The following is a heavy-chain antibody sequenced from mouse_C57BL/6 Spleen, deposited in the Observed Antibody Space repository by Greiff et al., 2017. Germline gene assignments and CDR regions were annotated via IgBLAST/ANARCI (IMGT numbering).Heavy chain of an antibody. J-gene: IGHJ4*01. Sequence: ESGPGLVKPSQSLSLTCSVTGYSITSGYYWNWIRQFPGNKLEWMGYISYDGSNNYNPSLKNRISITRNTSKNQFFLKLNSVTTEDTATYYCARDDLYYSNEAMDYWGQGTSVTVSS. V-gene: IGHV3-6*01. D-gene: IGHD2-5*01. CDR2: ISYDGSN. CDR1: GYSITSGYY. CDR3: ARDDLYYSNEAMDY.